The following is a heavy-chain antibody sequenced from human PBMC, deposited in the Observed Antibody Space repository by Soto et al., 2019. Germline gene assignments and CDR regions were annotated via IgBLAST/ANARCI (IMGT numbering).Heavy chain of an antibody. Sequence: GASVKVSCKASGGTFSSYAISWVRQARGQGLEWMGGIIPIFGTANYAQKFQGRVTITADESTSTAYMELSSLRSEDTAVYYCARLGLEMATINWYFDLWGRGTLVTVSS. CDR2: IIPIFGTA. CDR3: ARLGLEMATINWYFDL. CDR1: GGTFSSYA. V-gene: IGHV1-69*13. D-gene: IGHD5-12*01. J-gene: IGHJ2*01.